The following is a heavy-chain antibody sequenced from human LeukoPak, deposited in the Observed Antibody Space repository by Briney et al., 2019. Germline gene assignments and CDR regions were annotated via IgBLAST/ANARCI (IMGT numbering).Heavy chain of an antibody. CDR2: INPSGGTT. J-gene: IGHJ4*02. V-gene: IGHV1-46*04. D-gene: IGHD5-12*01. Sequence: ASVKDSCKESVYTSTGYIMYWVGQATGQVLEWMGIINPSGGTTSYAQKLQGRVTMTRDTSTSTVYMELSSLRSEVTTVYCCAREIVATITGAFDYWGQGTLVTVSS. CDR3: AREIVATITGAFDY. CDR1: VYTSTGYI.